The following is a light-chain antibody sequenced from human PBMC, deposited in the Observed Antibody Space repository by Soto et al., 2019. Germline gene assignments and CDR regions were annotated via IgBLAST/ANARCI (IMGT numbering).Light chain of an antibody. CDR2: EVI. CDR1: SSDVGGYNY. Sequence: QSALTQPPSASGSPGQSVTMSCPGNSSDVGGYNYVSWYQQHPGKAPKLMIYEVIKRPSGVPDRFSGSKSGNTASLTVSGLQAEDEADYYCSSYEGSNNYVFGTGTKVTVL. V-gene: IGLV2-8*01. CDR3: SSYEGSNNYV. J-gene: IGLJ1*01.